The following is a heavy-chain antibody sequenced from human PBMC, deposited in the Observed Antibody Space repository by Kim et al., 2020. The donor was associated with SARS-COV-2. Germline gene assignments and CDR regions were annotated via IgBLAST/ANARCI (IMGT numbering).Heavy chain of an antibody. CDR3: ARNRITVAAFDY. Sequence: GGSLRLSCAXSGFTLRSYWMHWVRQVPGKGLVWVSNINGDGSTTGYADSVKGRFTISRDNAKNTLYLQMNSLRAEDTAVYYCARNRITVAAFDYWGQGTLVTVSS. V-gene: IGHV3-74*01. D-gene: IGHD6-19*01. CDR2: INGDGSTT. CDR1: GFTLRSYW. J-gene: IGHJ4*02.